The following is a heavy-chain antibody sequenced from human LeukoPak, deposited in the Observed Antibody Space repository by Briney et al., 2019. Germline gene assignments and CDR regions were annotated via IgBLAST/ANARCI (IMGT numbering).Heavy chain of an antibody. CDR3: ARVRRSLNWFDS. V-gene: IGHV4-39*01. CDR2: IYYSGIT. J-gene: IGHJ5*01. CDR1: GGSISSYY. D-gene: IGHD3-3*01. Sequence: KPSETLSLTCTVSGGSISSYYWGWLRQPPGKGLEWIGIIYYSGITHYNPSLKSRVTILVDTSKNQFSLKLSSVTDADTAVYYCARVRRSLNWFDSWGQGTLVTVSS.